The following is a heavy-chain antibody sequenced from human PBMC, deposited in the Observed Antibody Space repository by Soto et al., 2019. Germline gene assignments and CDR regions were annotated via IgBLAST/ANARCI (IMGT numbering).Heavy chain of an antibody. V-gene: IGHV3-48*03. D-gene: IGHD3-3*01. J-gene: IGHJ4*02. Sequence: GGSLRLSCAVSGFTLSSFEMNWVRQAPGKGLEWVSYTSSSGSTMYYADSVKGRFTVSRDNAKNSLYLQMNSLRAEDTAVYYCVRDRGGYYMGYYYDYWGQGTLVTVSS. CDR1: GFTLSSFE. CDR2: TSSSGSTM. CDR3: VRDRGGYYMGYYYDY.